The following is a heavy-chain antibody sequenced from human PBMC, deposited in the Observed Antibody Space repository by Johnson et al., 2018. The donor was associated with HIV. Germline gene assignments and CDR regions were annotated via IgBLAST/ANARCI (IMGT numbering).Heavy chain of an antibody. CDR3: NSLRAADTAVYYCAKVMTASSVNSFGGVIDASDI. CDR2: INSDGSRT. CDR1: GFAFRSYW. D-gene: IGHD3-16*01. Sequence: VQLVESGGGVVQPGRSLRLSCAASGFAFRSYWMHWVRQAPGKGLVWVSRINSDGSRTSYADSVKGRFTISRDSAKTTLYLQMNSLGAEDTVYLQMNSLRAADTAVYYCAKVMTASSVNSFGGVIDASDIWGQGTMVTVS. J-gene: IGHJ3*02. V-gene: IGHV3-74*02.